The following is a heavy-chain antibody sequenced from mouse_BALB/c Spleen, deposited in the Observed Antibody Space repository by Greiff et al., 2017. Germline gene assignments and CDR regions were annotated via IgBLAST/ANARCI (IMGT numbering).Heavy chain of an antibody. Sequence: QVQLQQPGAELVKPGAPVKLSCKASGYTFTSYWMNWVKQRPGRGLEWIGRIDPSDSETHYNQKFKDKATLTEDKSSSTAYIQLSSLTSEDSAVYYGARATATDAMDYWGQGTSVTVSA. D-gene: IGHD1-2*01. J-gene: IGHJ4*01. CDR1: GYTFTSYW. CDR2: IDPSDSET. CDR3: ARATATDAMDY. V-gene: IGHV1-69*02.